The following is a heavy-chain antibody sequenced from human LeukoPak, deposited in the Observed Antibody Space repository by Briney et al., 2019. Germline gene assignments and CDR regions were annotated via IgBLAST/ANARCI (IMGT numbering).Heavy chain of an antibody. CDR1: GFTFSSSA. CDR3: ARASTVVTPGAFDI. V-gene: IGHV4-4*02. D-gene: IGHD4-23*01. J-gene: IGHJ3*02. CDR2: IYHSGST. Sequence: GSLRLSCAASGFTFSSSAMSWVRQPPGKGLEWIGEIYHSGSTNYNPSLKSRVTISVDKSKNQFSLKLSSVTAADTAVYYCARASTVVTPGAFDIWGQGTMVTVSS.